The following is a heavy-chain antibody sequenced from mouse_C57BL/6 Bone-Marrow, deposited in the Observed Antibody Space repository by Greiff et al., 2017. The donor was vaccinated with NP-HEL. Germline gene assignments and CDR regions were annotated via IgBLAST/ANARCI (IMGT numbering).Heavy chain of an antibody. CDR3: ARERGAMDY. J-gene: IGHJ4*01. CDR2: ISGGGGNN. V-gene: IGHV5-9*01. CDR1: GFTFSSYT. Sequence: EVQGVESGGGLVKPGGSLKLSCAASGFTFSSYTMSWVRQTPEKRLEWVATISGGGGNNYYPDSVKGRFTISRDNAKNTLYLQMSSLRYEDTALYYCARERGAMDYWGQGTSVTVSS.